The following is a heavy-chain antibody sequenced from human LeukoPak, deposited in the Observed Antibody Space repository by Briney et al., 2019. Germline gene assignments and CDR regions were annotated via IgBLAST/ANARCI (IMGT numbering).Heavy chain of an antibody. D-gene: IGHD3-10*01. CDR2: IRYDGDNK. CDR1: GFTFSNYW. J-gene: IGHJ4*02. CDR3: AKDRYGSGSGFDY. V-gene: IGHV3-30*02. Sequence: GGSLRLSCAASGFTFSNYWMSWVRQVPGNGLEWVAFIRYDGDNKNYAESVKGRFIISRDNSKNTLYLQMNSLRAEDTAVYYCAKDRYGSGSGFDYWGQGTLVTVSS.